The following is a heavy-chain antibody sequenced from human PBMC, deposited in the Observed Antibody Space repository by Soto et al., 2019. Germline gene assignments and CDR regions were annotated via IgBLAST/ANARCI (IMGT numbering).Heavy chain of an antibody. Sequence: SETLSLTCTVSGDSISSYYWSWIRQPPGKGLEWIGYIYYSGSTNYNPSLKSRVTISVDTSKNQFSLKLSSVTAADTAVYYCARGRRRIVTARGGNAYDIWGQGTMVTVSS. D-gene: IGHD3-22*01. CDR3: ARGRRRIVTARGGNAYDI. CDR2: IYYSGST. J-gene: IGHJ3*02. V-gene: IGHV4-59*01. CDR1: GDSISSYY.